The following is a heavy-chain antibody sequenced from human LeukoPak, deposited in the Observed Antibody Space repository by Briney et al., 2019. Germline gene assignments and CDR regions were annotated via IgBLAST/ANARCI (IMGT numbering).Heavy chain of an antibody. Sequence: SETLSLTCTVSGGSIFSYYWNWIRQPPGKGLEWIGYIYPNGITSYNPSLRSRGTISIATSKNQFSLRLRSVTAADTAIHYCARRAYYDTSGYYPTSGYFDLWGRGTLVTVSS. V-gene: IGHV4-4*08. CDR3: ARRAYYDTSGYYPTSGYFDL. J-gene: IGHJ2*01. CDR2: IYPNGIT. CDR1: GGSIFSYY. D-gene: IGHD3-22*01.